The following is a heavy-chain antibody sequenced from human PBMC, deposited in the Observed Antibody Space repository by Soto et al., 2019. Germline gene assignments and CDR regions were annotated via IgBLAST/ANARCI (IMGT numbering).Heavy chain of an antibody. V-gene: IGHV1-2*02. Sequence: QVQLVQSGAEVKKPGASVKVSCKASGYTFTDYYMHWVRQAPGQGLEWMGWINPNSGGTNYAQKFQGRVTMTRDTSISTAYMELNRLRSDDTAVYYCARDQSPSSGWPGMDVWGQGTTVTDSS. CDR3: ARDQSPSSGWPGMDV. D-gene: IGHD6-19*01. CDR2: INPNSGGT. J-gene: IGHJ6*02. CDR1: GYTFTDYY.